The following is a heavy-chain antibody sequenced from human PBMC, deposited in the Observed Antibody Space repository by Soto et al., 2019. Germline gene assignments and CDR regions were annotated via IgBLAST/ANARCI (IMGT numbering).Heavy chain of an antibody. V-gene: IGHV4-59*01. CDR2: IYYSGST. CDR3: ARIDRLRYFDY. Sequence: QVQLQESGPGLVKPSETLSLTCTVSGGSISSYYWSWIRQPPGKGLEWIGYIYYSGSTNYNPSLKSRVTISVNTSKNQFSLKLSSVTAADTAVYYCARIDRLRYFDYWGQGTLVTGSS. J-gene: IGHJ4*02. CDR1: GGSISSYY. D-gene: IGHD3-9*01.